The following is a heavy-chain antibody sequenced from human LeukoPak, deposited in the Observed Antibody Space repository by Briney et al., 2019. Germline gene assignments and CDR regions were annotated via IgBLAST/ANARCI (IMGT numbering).Heavy chain of an antibody. CDR2: ISSSGSTI. D-gene: IGHD2/OR15-2a*01. J-gene: IGHJ4*02. Sequence: GGSLRLSCAASGFTFSSYEMNWVRQAPGKGLEWVSYISSSGSTIYYADSVKGRFTISRDNAKNSLYLQMNSLRAEDTAVYYCAGSHFTTYYFESWGQGTLVTVSS. V-gene: IGHV3-48*03. CDR3: AGSHFTTYYFES. CDR1: GFTFSSYE.